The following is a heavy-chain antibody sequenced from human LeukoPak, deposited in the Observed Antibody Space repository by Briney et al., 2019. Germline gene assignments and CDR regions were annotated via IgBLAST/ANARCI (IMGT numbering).Heavy chain of an antibody. Sequence: GGSLRLSCAASGFTFSSYGMHWVRQAPGKGLEWVAVISYDGSNKYYADSVKGRFTISRDNSKNTLYLQMNSLRAEDTAVYYCARAIYDSSGYFLGYWGQGTLVTVSS. V-gene: IGHV3-30*03. CDR1: GFTFSSYG. CDR3: ARAIYDSSGYFLGY. D-gene: IGHD3-22*01. CDR2: ISYDGSNK. J-gene: IGHJ4*02.